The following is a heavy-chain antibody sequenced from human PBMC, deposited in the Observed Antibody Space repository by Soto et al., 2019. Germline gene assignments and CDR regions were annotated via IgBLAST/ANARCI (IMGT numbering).Heavy chain of an antibody. CDR2: VNQSGTS. J-gene: IGHJ4*02. D-gene: IGHD6-13*01. CDR3: ARYRREAVAGYTLDN. CDR1: GDSTRSRYW. V-gene: IGHV4-4*02. Sequence: SETLSLTCGVSGDSTRSRYWWTWLRRPPGRGLEWIGEVNQSGTSNYNPSLKSRVTISEDTSKSQFSLKVNSMTAADTAVYYCARYRREAVAGYTLDNWGQGILVTVSS.